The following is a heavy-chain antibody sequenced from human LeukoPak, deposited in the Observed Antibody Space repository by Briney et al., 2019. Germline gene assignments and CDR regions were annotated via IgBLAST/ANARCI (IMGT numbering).Heavy chain of an antibody. CDR1: GYTFTSYG. CDR3: ARAYYDILTGYYNNYYYGMDV. J-gene: IGHJ6*02. V-gene: IGHV1-18*01. CDR2: ISAYNGNT. D-gene: IGHD3-9*01. Sequence: ASVKVSCKASGYTFTSYGISWVRQAPGQGLEWMGWISAYNGNTNYAQKLQGRVTMTTDTSTSTAYMELRSLRSDDTAVYYCARAYYDILTGYYNNYYYGMDVWGQGTTVTVSS.